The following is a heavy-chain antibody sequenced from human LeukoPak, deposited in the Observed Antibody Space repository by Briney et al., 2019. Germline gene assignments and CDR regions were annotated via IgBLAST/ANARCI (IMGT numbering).Heavy chain of an antibody. V-gene: IGHV4-38-2*02. CDR3: ASLEMATTVTFDY. CDR2: IYHSGST. J-gene: IGHJ4*02. D-gene: IGHD5-24*01. CDR1: GYSISSGYY. Sequence: SETLSLTCTVSGYSISSGYYWGWIRQPPGKGLEWIGSIYHSGSTYYNPSLKSRVTISVDTSKNQFSLKLSSVTAADTAVYYCASLEMATTVTFDYWGQGTLVTVSS.